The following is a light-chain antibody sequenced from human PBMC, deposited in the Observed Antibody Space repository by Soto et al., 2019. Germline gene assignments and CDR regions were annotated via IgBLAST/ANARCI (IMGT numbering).Light chain of an antibody. J-gene: IGKJ1*01. CDR1: QNIRSL. CDR3: QQSYNTPRT. V-gene: IGKV1-39*01. Sequence: DVPMTQSPSSLSASVGDRVTLTCRASQNIRSLLNWYQHKPGQAPKLLIYAASNLKSGVPSRFSGSGSGTDFTLTISSLQPEDFATYYCQQSYNTPRTCGQGTKVEIK. CDR2: AAS.